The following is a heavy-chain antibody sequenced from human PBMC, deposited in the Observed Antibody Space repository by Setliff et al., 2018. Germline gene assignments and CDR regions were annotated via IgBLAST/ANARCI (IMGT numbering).Heavy chain of an antibody. V-gene: IGHV4-59*11. J-gene: IGHJ4*02. CDR3: ARDGVYDSSGYYY. CDR1: GGSISSHY. Sequence: SETLSLTCTVSGGSISSHYWSWIRQPPGKGLEWIGSIYYSGSTNYNPSLKSRVTISVDTSKNQFSLKLSSVTAADTAVYYCARDGVYDSSGYYYWGQGTLVTVSS. D-gene: IGHD3-22*01. CDR2: IYYSGST.